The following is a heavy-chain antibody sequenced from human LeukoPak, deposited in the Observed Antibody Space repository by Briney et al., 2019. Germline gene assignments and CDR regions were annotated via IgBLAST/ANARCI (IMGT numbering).Heavy chain of an antibody. CDR1: GGSISSGSYC. Sequence: SQTLSLTCTVSGGSISSGSYCWSWIRQPAGKGLEWIGRIYTSGSTNYNPSLKSRVTISVDTSKNQFSLKLSSVTAADTAVYYCARVYYDSSGYSDYFDYWGQGTLVTVSS. D-gene: IGHD3-22*01. V-gene: IGHV4-61*02. J-gene: IGHJ4*02. CDR2: IYTSGST. CDR3: ARVYYDSSGYSDYFDY.